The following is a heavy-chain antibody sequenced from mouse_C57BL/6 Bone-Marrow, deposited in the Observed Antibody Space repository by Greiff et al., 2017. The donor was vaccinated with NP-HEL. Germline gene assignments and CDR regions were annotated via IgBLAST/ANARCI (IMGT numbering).Heavy chain of an antibody. CDR2: IDPSDSYT. V-gene: IGHV1-50*01. CDR3: ARTYYYVFAY. J-gene: IGHJ3*01. Sequence: VQLQQPGAELVKPGASVKLSCKASGYTFTSYWMQWVKQRPGQGLEWIGEIDPSDSYTNYNQKFKGKATLTVDTSSSTAYMQLSILTSEDSAVYYCARTYYYVFAYWGQGTLVTVSA. CDR1: GYTFTSYW. D-gene: IGHD1-1*01.